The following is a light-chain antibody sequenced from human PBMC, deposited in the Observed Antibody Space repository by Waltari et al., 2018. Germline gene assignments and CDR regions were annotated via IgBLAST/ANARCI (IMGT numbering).Light chain of an antibody. CDR3: QQYDNWPPWT. J-gene: IGKJ1*01. CDR1: QSISIN. V-gene: IGKV3-15*01. CDR2: AAS. Sequence: EIAMTQSPVTLSVSPGDTATLSCRASQSISINLAWSQQNPGQAPRLLIYAASTRASGIPARFSGSGSGTEFTLTISSLQSEDFAVYYCQQYDNWPPWTFGQGTKVEI.